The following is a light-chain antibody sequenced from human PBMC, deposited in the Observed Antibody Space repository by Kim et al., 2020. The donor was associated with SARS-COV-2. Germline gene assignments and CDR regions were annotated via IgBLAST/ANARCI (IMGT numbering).Light chain of an antibody. J-gene: IGKJ5*01. Sequence: DIQMTQSPSSLSASVGDRVTITCRASQDISRWLAWYQQKPGTAPKSLIYTATTLESGVPSRFSGSGSGTYFTLTISSLQPEDFATYYYQQYKSYPVTFGQGTRLEIK. CDR1: QDISRW. CDR2: TAT. CDR3: QQYKSYPVT. V-gene: IGKV1D-16*01.